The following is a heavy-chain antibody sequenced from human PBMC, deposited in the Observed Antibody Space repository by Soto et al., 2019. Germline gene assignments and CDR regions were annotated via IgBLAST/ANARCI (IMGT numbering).Heavy chain of an antibody. V-gene: IGHV1-2*04. CDR2: INPNSGGT. CDR1: GYTFTGYY. CDR3: ARDAGIAVAGTRDPGTEFDY. D-gene: IGHD6-19*01. J-gene: IGHJ4*02. Sequence: ASVKVSCKASGYTFTGYYMHWVRQAPGQGLEWMGWINPNSGGTNYAQKFQGWVTMTRDTSISTAYMELSRLRSDDTAVYYCARDAGIAVAGTRDPGTEFDYWGQGTLVTVSS.